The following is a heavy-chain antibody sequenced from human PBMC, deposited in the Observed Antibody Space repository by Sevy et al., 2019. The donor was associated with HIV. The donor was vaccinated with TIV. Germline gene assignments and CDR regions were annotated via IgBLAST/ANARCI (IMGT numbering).Heavy chain of an antibody. Sequence: GGSLRLSCAASGFTFDDYTMHWVRQAPGKGLEWVSLISWDGGSTYYADSVKGRFTISRDNSKNSLYLQMNSLRTEDTALYYCATARYSSGPFGYFQHWGQGTLVTVSS. V-gene: IGHV3-43*01. CDR2: ISWDGGST. D-gene: IGHD6-19*01. J-gene: IGHJ1*01. CDR1: GFTFDDYT. CDR3: ATARYSSGPFGYFQH.